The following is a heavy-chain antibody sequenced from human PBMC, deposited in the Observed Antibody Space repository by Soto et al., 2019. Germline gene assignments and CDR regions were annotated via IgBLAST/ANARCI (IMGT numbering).Heavy chain of an antibody. CDR3: ARAREGYGPYFDY. CDR1: GGSISSYY. D-gene: IGHD5-18*01. Sequence: SETLSLTCTVSGGSISSYYWSWIRQPPGKGLEWIGYIYYSGSTNYNPSLKSRVTISVDTSKNQFSLKLSSVTAADTAVYYCARAREGYGPYFDYWGQGTLVTVSS. V-gene: IGHV4-59*01. J-gene: IGHJ4*02. CDR2: IYYSGST.